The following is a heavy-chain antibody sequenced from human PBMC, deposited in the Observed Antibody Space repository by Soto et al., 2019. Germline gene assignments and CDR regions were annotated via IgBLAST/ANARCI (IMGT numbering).Heavy chain of an antibody. V-gene: IGHV1-18*01. CDR1: GYTFTSYG. J-gene: IGHJ4*02. CDR2: ISAYNGNT. CDR3: ARGALGYGSGDGKYYFDY. D-gene: IGHD3-10*01. Sequence: ASVKVSCKASGYTFTSYGISWVRQAPGQGLEWMGWISAYNGNTNYAQKLQGRVTMTTDTSTSTAYMELRSLRSDDTAVYYCARGALGYGSGDGKYYFDYWGQGTLVTVSS.